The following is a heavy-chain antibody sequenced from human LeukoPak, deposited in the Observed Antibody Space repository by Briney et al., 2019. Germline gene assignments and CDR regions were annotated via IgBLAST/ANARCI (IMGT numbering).Heavy chain of an antibody. Sequence: PETLSLTCTVSGGSISSSSYYWGWIRQPPGKGLECIGSIYYSGSTYYNPSLKSRVTISVDTSKNQFSLKLSSVTAADTAVYYCARDRYYYDSSGDAFDIWGQGTMVTVSS. CDR1: GGSISSSSYY. J-gene: IGHJ3*02. D-gene: IGHD3-22*01. CDR2: IYYSGST. CDR3: ARDRYYYDSSGDAFDI. V-gene: IGHV4-39*07.